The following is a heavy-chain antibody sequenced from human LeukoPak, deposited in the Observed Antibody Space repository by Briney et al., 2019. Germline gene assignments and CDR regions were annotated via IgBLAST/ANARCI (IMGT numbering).Heavy chain of an antibody. J-gene: IGHJ4*02. Sequence: KPSETLSLTCTVSGGSISSYYWSWIRQPAGKGLEWIGSIYHSGSTYYNPSLKSRVTISVDTSKNQFSLKLSSVTAADTAVYYCARVLVRGYFDYWGQGTLVTVSS. CDR3: ARVLVRGYFDY. CDR2: IYHSGST. V-gene: IGHV4-4*07. D-gene: IGHD3-10*01. CDR1: GGSISSYY.